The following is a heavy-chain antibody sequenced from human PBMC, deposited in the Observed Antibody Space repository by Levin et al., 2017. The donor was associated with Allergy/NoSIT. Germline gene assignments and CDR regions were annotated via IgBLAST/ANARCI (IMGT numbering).Heavy chain of an antibody. V-gene: IGHV4-59*01. CDR1: GGSISPYY. J-gene: IGHJ6*02. CDR2: IYYSGTT. CDR3: ARDRTFTESSSTHYYYGMDV. Sequence: SETLSLTCTVSGGSISPYYWSWIRQPPGKGLEWIGYIYYSGTTNYNPSLKSRVTIFLDASKNQFSLRVTSVTAADTAVYYCARDRTFTESSSTHYYYGMDVWGQGTTVTVSS. D-gene: IGHD2/OR15-2a*01.